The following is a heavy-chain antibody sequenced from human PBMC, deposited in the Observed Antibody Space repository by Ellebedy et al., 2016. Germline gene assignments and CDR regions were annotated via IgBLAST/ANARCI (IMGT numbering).Heavy chain of an antibody. CDR1: GYMFTNFW. J-gene: IGHJ4*02. CDR3: ASRGTQLWFD. CDR2: IFPGDSDT. Sequence: GESLKISCKGSGYMFTNFWIGWVRQMPGKGLEWMGIIFPGDSDTRYSPSFQGQVTISADKSISTAYLQWSSLKASDTAMYYCASRGTQLWFDWGQGTLVTVSS. V-gene: IGHV5-51*01. D-gene: IGHD5-18*01.